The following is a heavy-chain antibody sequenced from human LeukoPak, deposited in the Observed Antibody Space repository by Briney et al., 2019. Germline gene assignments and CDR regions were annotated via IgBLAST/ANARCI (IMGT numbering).Heavy chain of an antibody. V-gene: IGHV4-59*01. CDR2: IYYSGST. Sequence: PSETLSLTCTVSGASIGSYYWSWIRQPPGKGLEWVGYIYYSGSTNYNPSLKSRVTISVDTSKNQFSLKLSSVTAADTAVYYCARSGAARPNFDYWGQGTLITVSS. J-gene: IGHJ4*02. D-gene: IGHD6-6*01. CDR1: GASIGSYY. CDR3: ARSGAARPNFDY.